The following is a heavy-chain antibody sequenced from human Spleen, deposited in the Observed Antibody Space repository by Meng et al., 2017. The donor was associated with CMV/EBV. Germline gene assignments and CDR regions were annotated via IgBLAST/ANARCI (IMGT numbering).Heavy chain of an antibody. V-gene: IGHV3-11*01. CDR3: ARSRGPPYFFGMDV. CDR2: ISSSGSNI. Sequence: GESRKISCAASEFTFSDYYMTWIRQAPGKGLEWGSHISSSGSNIYYADSAKGRFTISRDNAKNSLHLQMNSLRAEDMAVYYCARSRGPPYFFGMDVWGQGTTVTVSS. J-gene: IGHJ6*02. CDR1: EFTFSDYY.